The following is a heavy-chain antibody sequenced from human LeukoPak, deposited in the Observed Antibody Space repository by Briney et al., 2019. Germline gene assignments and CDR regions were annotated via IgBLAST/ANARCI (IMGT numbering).Heavy chain of an antibody. CDR1: GYTFTGYY. Sequence: GASVKVSCKASGYTFTGYYMHWVRQAPGQGLEWMGWINPNSGGTNYAQKFQGRVTMTRDTSISTAFMELSSLRSDDTAVYYCARDLLNDFWSGYYLWGQGTLVTVSS. V-gene: IGHV1-2*02. CDR3: ARDLLNDFWSGYYL. D-gene: IGHD3-3*01. CDR2: INPNSGGT. J-gene: IGHJ4*02.